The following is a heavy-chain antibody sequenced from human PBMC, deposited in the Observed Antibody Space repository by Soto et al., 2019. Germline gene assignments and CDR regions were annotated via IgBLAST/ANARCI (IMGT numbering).Heavy chain of an antibody. Sequence: SETLSLTCTVSGGSVSSSVYYWGWIRQPPGKGLEWIGSIYYSGSTYYNPSLKSRVTISVDTSKNQFSLQLSSVTAADTAVYYCARDHPHSYGVYYFDYWGQGTPVTVSS. CDR2: IYYSGST. CDR3: ARDHPHSYGVYYFDY. J-gene: IGHJ4*02. V-gene: IGHV4-39*02. CDR1: GGSVSSSVYY. D-gene: IGHD5-18*01.